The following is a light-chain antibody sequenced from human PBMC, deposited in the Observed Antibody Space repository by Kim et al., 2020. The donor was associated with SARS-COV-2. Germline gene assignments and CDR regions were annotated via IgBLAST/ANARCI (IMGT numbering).Light chain of an antibody. Sequence: EIVLTQSPATLSLSPGERATLSCRASHSIGNSLAWYQQKPGQAPRLLIHDASNGATDIPARFSGSGSGTDFTLTISSLEPEDFAVYYCQQYGSSVMYTFGQGTKLEI. CDR3: QQYGSSVMYT. CDR2: DAS. CDR1: HSIGNS. V-gene: IGKV3-11*01. J-gene: IGKJ2*01.